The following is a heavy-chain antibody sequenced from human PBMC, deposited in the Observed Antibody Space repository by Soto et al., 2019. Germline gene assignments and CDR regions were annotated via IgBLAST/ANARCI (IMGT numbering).Heavy chain of an antibody. Sequence: GGSLRLSCAASGFTFSSYAMSWVRQAPGRGLEWVSAISGSGGSTYYADSVKGRFTISRDNSKNTLYLQMNSLRAEDTAVYHCAKDMATTSRPTYYYYYGMDVWGQGTTVTVSS. CDR3: AKDMATTSRPTYYYYYGMDV. V-gene: IGHV3-23*01. D-gene: IGHD2-2*01. J-gene: IGHJ6*02. CDR2: ISGSGGST. CDR1: GFTFSSYA.